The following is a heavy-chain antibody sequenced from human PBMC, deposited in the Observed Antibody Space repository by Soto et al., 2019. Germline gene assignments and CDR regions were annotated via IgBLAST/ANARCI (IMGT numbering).Heavy chain of an antibody. CDR2: ISSSSSYI. D-gene: IGHD6-6*01. Sequence: EVQLVESGGGLVKAGGSLRLSCAASGFPFSSYSMNWVRQAPGKGLEWVSSISSSSSYIYYADSVKGRFTISRDNAKNSLYLQMNSLRAEDTAVYYCARVGGQLVPGFDYWGQGTLVTVSS. J-gene: IGHJ4*02. V-gene: IGHV3-21*01. CDR3: ARVGGQLVPGFDY. CDR1: GFPFSSYS.